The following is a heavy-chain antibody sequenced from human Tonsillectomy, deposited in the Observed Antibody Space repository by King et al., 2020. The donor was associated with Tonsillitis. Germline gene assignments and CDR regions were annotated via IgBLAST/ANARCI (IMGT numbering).Heavy chain of an antibody. CDR1: GYIFTGFY. V-gene: IGHV1-2*02. CDR2: INPNSGGT. J-gene: IGHJ4*02. Sequence: QLVQSGAEVKKPGASVKVSCKTSGYIFTGFYIHWVRQAPGQGLEWMGWINPNSGGTSYAQKFQGRVTMTRDTSITTAYMELSSLSSDDTAVYYCATDLLEAVPAYIFAFWAQGTLVTVSS. CDR3: ATDLLEAVPAYIFAF. D-gene: IGHD3-16*01.